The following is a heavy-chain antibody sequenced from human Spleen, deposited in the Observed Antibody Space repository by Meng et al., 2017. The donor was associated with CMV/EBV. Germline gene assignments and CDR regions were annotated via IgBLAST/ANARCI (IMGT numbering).Heavy chain of an antibody. J-gene: IGHJ5*02. CDR2: IYYSGST. CDR1: GDSIGSSNYY. V-gene: IGHV4-39*07. CDR3: ARVYGDYGIWFDP. D-gene: IGHD4-17*01. Sequence: SETLSLTCTVSGDSIGSSNYYWNWIRQPPGKGLEWIGSIYYSGSTYYNPSLKSRVTISVDTSKNQFSLKMNSVTAADTAVYYCARVYGDYGIWFDPWGQGTLVTVSS.